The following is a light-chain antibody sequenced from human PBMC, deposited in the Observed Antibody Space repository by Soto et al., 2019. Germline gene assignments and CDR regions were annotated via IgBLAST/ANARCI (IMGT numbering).Light chain of an antibody. CDR3: QQYDNWPRT. V-gene: IGKV3-15*01. CDR1: QSVSRN. J-gene: IGKJ1*01. Sequence: EVVMTQSPVTLSVSPGERAALSCRASQSVSRNLAWYQQKPGQAPRLLIHGASTRATGIPARFSGSGSGTEFTLTISSLQSEDFAVYYCQQYDNWPRTFGQGTKVEIK. CDR2: GAS.